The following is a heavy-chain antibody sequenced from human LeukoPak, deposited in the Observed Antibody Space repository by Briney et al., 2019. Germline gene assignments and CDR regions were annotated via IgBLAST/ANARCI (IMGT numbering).Heavy chain of an antibody. J-gene: IGHJ5*02. D-gene: IGHD3-22*01. CDR2: INPNSGGT. Sequence: ASVKVSCKASGYTFTGYYMHWVRQAPGQGLEGMGWINPNSGGTNYAQKFQGRVTMTRDTSISTAYMELSRLRSDDTAVYYCARVPIRRHYESTGYYYEDPWGQGTLVTVSS. CDR3: ARVPIRRHYESTGYYYEDP. V-gene: IGHV1-2*02. CDR1: GYTFTGYY.